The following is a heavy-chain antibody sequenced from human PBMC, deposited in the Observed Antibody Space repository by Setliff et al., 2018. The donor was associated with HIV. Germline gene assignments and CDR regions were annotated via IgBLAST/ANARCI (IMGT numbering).Heavy chain of an antibody. D-gene: IGHD2-2*01. CDR2: VSSRGDT. CDR1: DSGTYY. J-gene: IGHJ6*03. V-gene: IGHV4-4*07. Sequence: PSETLSLTCTVSDSGTYYWSWIRQPAGKGLEWIGRVSSRGDTNYNPSLKSRVTMSVDTSKNQLSLKVSSVTAADTAVYYCARGPDCSSTSSSRGGLTYYYYYYMDVWGKGTTVTVSS. CDR3: ARGPDCSSTSSSRGGLTYYYYYYMDV.